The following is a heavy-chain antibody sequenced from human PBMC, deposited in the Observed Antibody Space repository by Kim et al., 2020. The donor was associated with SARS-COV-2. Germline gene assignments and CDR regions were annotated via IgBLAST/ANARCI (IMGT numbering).Heavy chain of an antibody. Sequence: ASVKVSCKASGYTFTGYYMHWVRQAPGQGLEWMGWINPNSGGTNYAQKFQGRVTMTRDTSISTAYMELRRLKSDDTAVYYCASEGYYDFWSVSGLDPWGQGTLVTISS. J-gene: IGHJ5*02. D-gene: IGHD3-3*01. CDR3: ASEGYYDFWSVSGLDP. V-gene: IGHV1-2*02. CDR2: INPNSGGT. CDR1: GYTFTGYY.